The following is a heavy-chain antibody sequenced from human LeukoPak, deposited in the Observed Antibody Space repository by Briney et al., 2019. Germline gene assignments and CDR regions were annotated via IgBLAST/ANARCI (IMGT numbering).Heavy chain of an antibody. D-gene: IGHD3-10*01. CDR2: IYSGGST. CDR3: ARGSQDSGSYYLGY. J-gene: IGHJ4*02. V-gene: IGHV3-53*01. Sequence: GGSLRLSCAASGFTVSSNYMSWVRPAPGKGLGGVSVIYSGGSTYYADSVKGRFTISRNSSKNTLYLQINNLRAEDTAVYYCARGSQDSGSYYLGYWSQGTLVTVSS. CDR1: GFTVSSNY.